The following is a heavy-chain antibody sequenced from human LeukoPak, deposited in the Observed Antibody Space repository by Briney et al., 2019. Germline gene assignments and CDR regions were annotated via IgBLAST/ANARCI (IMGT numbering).Heavy chain of an antibody. CDR3: ARDHSSSYYFDY. V-gene: IGHV4-39*07. CDR2: IDYSGST. Sequence: SETLSLTCTVSGDSISSSDYYWGWIRQPPGKGLEWIASIDYSGSTYYNPSLKSRVTISVDTSKNQFSLNLSSVTAADTAVYYCARDHSSSYYFDYWGQGTLVTVSA. D-gene: IGHD6-13*01. J-gene: IGHJ4*02. CDR1: GDSISSSDYY.